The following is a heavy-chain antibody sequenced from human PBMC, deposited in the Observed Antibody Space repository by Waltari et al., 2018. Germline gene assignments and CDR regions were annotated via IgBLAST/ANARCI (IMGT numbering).Heavy chain of an antibody. V-gene: IGHV4-30-4*08. CDR3: ARVNRYYYGSGSYYYMDV. D-gene: IGHD3-10*01. J-gene: IGHJ6*03. CDR2: IYYSGST. CDR1: GGSISSGDYY. Sequence: QVQLQESGPGLVKPSQTLSLTCTVSGGSISSGDYYWSWIRQPPGKGLEWIGYIYYSGSTYYNPSLKSRVTISVDTSKNQFSLKLSSVTAADTAVYYCARVNRYYYGSGSYYYMDVWGKGTTVTVSS.